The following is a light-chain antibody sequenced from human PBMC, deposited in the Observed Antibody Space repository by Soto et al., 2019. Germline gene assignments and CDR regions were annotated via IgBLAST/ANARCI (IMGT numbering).Light chain of an antibody. J-gene: IGKJ5*01. CDR1: QSITSSN. Sequence: EIVLTQSPGTLSLSPGERATLSCRASQSITSSNLAWYQQKPGQAPRLLIYGSSSRATGTPDRFSGSGSGTDFTLTISRLGPQDFAVYYCQQYGSSPITFGQGTRLEIK. V-gene: IGKV3-20*01. CDR3: QQYGSSPIT. CDR2: GSS.